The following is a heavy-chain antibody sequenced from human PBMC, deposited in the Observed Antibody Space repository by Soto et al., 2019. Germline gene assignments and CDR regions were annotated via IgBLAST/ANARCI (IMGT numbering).Heavy chain of an antibody. CDR1: GGSISSGDYY. V-gene: IGHV4-31*03. Sequence: QVQLQESGPGLVKPSQTLSLTCTVSGGSISSGDYYWSWIRQHPGKGLEWIGYIYYSGSTYYNPSLRSRGTISVDTSKHQFALKLSSVTAADTAVYYGARWWSGSRQGFDPWGQGTLVTVSS. D-gene: IGHD3-3*01. J-gene: IGHJ5*02. CDR2: IYYSGST. CDR3: ARWWSGSRQGFDP.